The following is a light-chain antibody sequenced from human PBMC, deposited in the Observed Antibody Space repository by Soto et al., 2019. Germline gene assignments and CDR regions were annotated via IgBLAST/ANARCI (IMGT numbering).Light chain of an antibody. CDR2: EVS. V-gene: IGLV2-18*02. J-gene: IGLJ1*01. CDR3: SSFTSISTYV. CDR1: SSDVGSYNR. Sequence: QSALTQPPSVSGSPGQSVAISCSGTSSDVGSYNRVSWYQQPPGTAPKVMIYEVSNRPSGVPDRFSGSKSGNTASLTISGLQAEDEADYYCSSFTSISTYVFGTGTKVTVL.